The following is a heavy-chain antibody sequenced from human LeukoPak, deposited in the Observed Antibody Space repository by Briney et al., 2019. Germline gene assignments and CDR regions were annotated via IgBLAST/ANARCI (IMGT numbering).Heavy chain of an antibody. V-gene: IGHV4-4*07. D-gene: IGHD3-16*01. CDR3: ARDGGVLDY. J-gene: IGHJ4*02. Sequence: SETLSLTCSASGGSISSYHWSWVRQPAGKGLEWIGRINTRGNTNYNPSLKSRVTMSVDTSKNQFSLKLSSVTAADTAVYYCARDGGVLDYWGQGTLVTVSS. CDR1: GGSISSYH. CDR2: INTRGNT.